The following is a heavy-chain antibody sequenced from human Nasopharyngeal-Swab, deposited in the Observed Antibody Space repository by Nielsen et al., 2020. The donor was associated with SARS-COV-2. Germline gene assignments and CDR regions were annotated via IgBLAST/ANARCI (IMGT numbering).Heavy chain of an antibody. J-gene: IGHJ4*02. V-gene: IGHV1-2*02. D-gene: IGHD3-10*01. CDR3: ARAEAYNGLGELCDN. CDR2: INPNSGGT. Sequence: WVRQAPGQGLEWMGWINPNSGGTNYAQKFQGRVTMTRDTSISTAYMELSRLRSDDTAVYYCARAEAYNGLGELCDNWGKG.